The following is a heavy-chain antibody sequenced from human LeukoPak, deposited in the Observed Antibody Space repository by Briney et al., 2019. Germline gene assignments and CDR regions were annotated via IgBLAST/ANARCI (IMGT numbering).Heavy chain of an antibody. CDR3: ASYDSSGFDPAY. CDR2: IYYSGST. J-gene: IGHJ4*02. D-gene: IGHD3-22*01. CDR1: GGSISSSSYY. V-gene: IGHV4-39*07. Sequence: SETLSLTCTVSGGSISSSSYYWGWIRQPPGKGLEWIGSIYYSGSTYYNPSLKSRVTISVDTSKNQFSLKLSSVTAADTAVYYCASYDSSGFDPAYWGQGTLVTVSS.